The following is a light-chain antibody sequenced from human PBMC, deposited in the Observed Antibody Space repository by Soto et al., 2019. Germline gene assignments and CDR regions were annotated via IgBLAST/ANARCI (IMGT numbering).Light chain of an antibody. V-gene: IGKV3-20*01. Sequence: EIVLTQSPGTLSLSPGERATLSCRASQSVSSSYLAWYQQKPGQAPRLLIYGASGRVTGIPDRFSGSGSGTDFTLTISRLEPEDFAVYYCQQYGSSPPMYTFGQGTKLEIK. J-gene: IGKJ2*01. CDR2: GAS. CDR1: QSVSSSY. CDR3: QQYGSSPPMYT.